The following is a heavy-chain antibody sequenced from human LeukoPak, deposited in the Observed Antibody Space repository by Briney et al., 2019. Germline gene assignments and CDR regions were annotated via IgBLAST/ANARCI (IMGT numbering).Heavy chain of an antibody. V-gene: IGHV3-23*01. J-gene: IGHJ5*02. D-gene: IGHD4/OR15-4a*01. Sequence: GGFLRLSCAASGFTFSSYAVSWVRQAPGKGLEGVSAISGSGGSTYYADSVKSRFTISRDNSKNTLYMQMNSLRAEDTAVYYCAKDLIVGSYGAALSFDPWGQGTLVTVSS. CDR2: ISGSGGST. CDR3: AKDLIVGSYGAALSFDP. CDR1: GFTFSSYA.